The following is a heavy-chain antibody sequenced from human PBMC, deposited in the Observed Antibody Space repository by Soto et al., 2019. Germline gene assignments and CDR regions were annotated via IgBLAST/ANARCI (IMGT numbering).Heavy chain of an antibody. Sequence: ESGPTLVNPTQTLTLTCTFSGFSLSTSGVGVGWIRQPPGKALEWLALIYWDDDKRYSPSLKSRLTITKDTSKNQVVLTMTNMDPVDTATYFCAHRLTLNSNWNYGRFDYWGQGTLVTVSS. CDR3: AHRLTLNSNWNYGRFDY. D-gene: IGHD1-7*01. CDR2: IYWDDDK. CDR1: GFSLSTSGVG. V-gene: IGHV2-5*02. J-gene: IGHJ4*02.